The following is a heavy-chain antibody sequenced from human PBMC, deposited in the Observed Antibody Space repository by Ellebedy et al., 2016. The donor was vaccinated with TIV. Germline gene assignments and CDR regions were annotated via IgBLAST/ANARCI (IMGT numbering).Heavy chain of an antibody. CDR3: ARDPPLGLVFGVVIDYYYYYMDV. J-gene: IGHJ6*03. Sequence: ASVKVSCXASGYTFTSYGISWVRQAPGQGLEWMGWISAYNGNTNYAQKLQGRVTMTTDTSTSTAYMELRSLRSDDTAVYYCARDPPLGLVFGVVIDYYYYYMDVWGKGTTVTVSS. CDR1: GYTFTSYG. CDR2: ISAYNGNT. D-gene: IGHD3-3*01. V-gene: IGHV1-18*01.